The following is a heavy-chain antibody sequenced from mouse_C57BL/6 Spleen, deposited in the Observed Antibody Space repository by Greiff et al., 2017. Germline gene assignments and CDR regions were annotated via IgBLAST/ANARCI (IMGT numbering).Heavy chain of an antibody. CDR1: GYAFSSYW. CDR3: ARYYYDYDDGLYYAMDY. D-gene: IGHD2-4*01. CDR2: IYPGDGDT. V-gene: IGHV1-80*01. Sequence: QVQLKESGAELVKPGASVKISCKASGYAFSSYWMNWVKQRPGKGLEWIGQIYPGDGDTNYNGKFKGKATLTADKSSSTAYMPLSSLTSEDSAVYFCARYYYDYDDGLYYAMDYWGQGTSVTVSS. J-gene: IGHJ4*01.